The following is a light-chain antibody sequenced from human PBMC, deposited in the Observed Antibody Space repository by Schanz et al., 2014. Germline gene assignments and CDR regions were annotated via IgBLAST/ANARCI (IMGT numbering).Light chain of an antibody. CDR3: SSYTRSSTVV. CDR2: DVS. Sequence: QSALTQPASVSGSPGQSITISCTGTSSDIGGYNYVSWYQQHPGKAPKLMIYDVSNRPSGVSNRFSGSKSGNTASLSISGLRAEDEADYYCSSYTRSSTVVFGGGTKVIVL. J-gene: IGLJ2*01. CDR1: SSDIGGYNY. V-gene: IGLV2-14*01.